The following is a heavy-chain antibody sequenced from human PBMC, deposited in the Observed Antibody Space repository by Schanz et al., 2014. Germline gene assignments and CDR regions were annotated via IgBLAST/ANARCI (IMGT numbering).Heavy chain of an antibody. J-gene: IGHJ4*02. V-gene: IGHV3-20*04. Sequence: EVQLVESGGGLVQPRGSLRLSCAASEFSFSSFGMNWVRQAPGKGLEWVSAINWSDGSTGYADSVKGRFTISRDNGKNSLYLQMNSLRAEDTALYYCARDFPYVSGSYYKGFGYWGQGTLVTVSS. D-gene: IGHD3-10*01. CDR3: ARDFPYVSGSYYKGFGY. CDR2: INWSDGST. CDR1: EFSFSSFG.